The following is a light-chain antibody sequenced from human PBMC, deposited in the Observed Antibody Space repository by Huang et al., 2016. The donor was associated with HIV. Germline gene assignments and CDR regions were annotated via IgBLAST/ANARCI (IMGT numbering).Light chain of an antibody. CDR3: QQRNSWPPIFT. V-gene: IGKV3-11*01. Sequence: EIVLTQSPATLSLSPGESATLSCRASQSVSNYLAWYQQKSGQAPRLLIYDASNRAPGIPARFSGSGSGTDFTLTISSLEPEDFAVYYCQQRNSWPPIFTFGPGTKVDIK. CDR1: QSVSNY. J-gene: IGKJ3*01. CDR2: DAS.